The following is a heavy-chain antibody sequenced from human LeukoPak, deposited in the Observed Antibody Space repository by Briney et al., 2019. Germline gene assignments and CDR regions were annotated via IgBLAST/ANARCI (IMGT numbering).Heavy chain of an antibody. CDR3: AKGSIVGAFDH. D-gene: IGHD1-26*01. J-gene: IGHJ4*02. CDR2: ISGSGRST. CDR1: GFTFSSFD. Sequence: GGSLRLSCAASGFTFSSFDMSWVRQAPGKGLEWVSSISGSGRSTQYADSVKGRFSISRDNSRKRLYLQMNSLRAEDTAVYYRAKGSIVGAFDHWGQGTLVTVSS. V-gene: IGHV3-23*01.